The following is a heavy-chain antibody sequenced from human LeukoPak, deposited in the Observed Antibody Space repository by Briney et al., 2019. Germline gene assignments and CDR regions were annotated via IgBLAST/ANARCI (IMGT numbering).Heavy chain of an antibody. J-gene: IGHJ4*02. CDR2: IRSSSSYI. V-gene: IGHV3-21*01. D-gene: IGHD4-23*01. CDR1: GFTFSTYS. CDR3: ARGSTVVTPDSNYFDY. Sequence: PGGSLRLSCAASGFTFSTYSMSWVRQAPGKGLEWVSSIRSSSSYIYYADSVKGRFTISRDNAKNSLYLQMNSLRAEDTAVYYCARGSTVVTPDSNYFDYWGQGTLVTVSS.